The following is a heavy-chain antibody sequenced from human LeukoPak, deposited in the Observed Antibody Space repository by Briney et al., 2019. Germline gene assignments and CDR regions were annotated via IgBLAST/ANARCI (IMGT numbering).Heavy chain of an antibody. Sequence: TGGSLRLSCEASGFRFSDYLMTWIRQAPGRGLESIAYISSPGTTIYYADSVKGRLTISRDNTKNSLSLQMDSLRGEDTAVYYCAGGTGPRFYLEYWGQGSLVTVSS. D-gene: IGHD1-1*01. J-gene: IGHJ4*02. V-gene: IGHV3-11*04. CDR1: GFRFSDYL. CDR3: AGGTGPRFYLEY. CDR2: ISSPGTTI.